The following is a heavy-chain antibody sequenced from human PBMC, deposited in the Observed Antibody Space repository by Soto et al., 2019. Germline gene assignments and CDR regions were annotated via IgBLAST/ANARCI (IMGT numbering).Heavy chain of an antibody. CDR1: GFTFIRFA. J-gene: IGHJ6*02. V-gene: IGHV3-23*01. Sequence: GGSLRLSCAASGFTFIRFAMNWVRQAPGKGLEWVSGIDSGGGTNYADSVKGRFTISRDNSGNTLYLQMNSLRAEDTAVYFCAKLAIGDSYYYGMDVWGQGTTVTVSS. CDR2: IDSGGGT. D-gene: IGHD2-21*02. CDR3: AKLAIGDSYYYGMDV.